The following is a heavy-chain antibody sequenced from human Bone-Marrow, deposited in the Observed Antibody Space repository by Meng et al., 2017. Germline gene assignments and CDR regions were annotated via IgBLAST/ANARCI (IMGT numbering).Heavy chain of an antibody. D-gene: IGHD5-12*01. J-gene: IGHJ5*02. CDR2: IRSKANSYAT. CDR1: GFTFSTYS. Sequence: GVRKISGAASGFTFSTYSMNWVRQASGKGLEWVGRIRSKANSYATAYAASVKGRFTISRDDSKNTAYLQMNSLKTEDTAVYYCTSLRIVASDDWFDPWGQGTLVTVSS. V-gene: IGHV3-73*01. CDR3: TSLRIVASDDWFDP.